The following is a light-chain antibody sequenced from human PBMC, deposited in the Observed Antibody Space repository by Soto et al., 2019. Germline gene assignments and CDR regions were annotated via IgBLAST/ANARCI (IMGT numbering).Light chain of an antibody. CDR3: QQYGSSGT. V-gene: IGKV3-20*01. CDR2: GAS. J-gene: IGKJ1*01. Sequence: IVLTKSPDTLSVSPGERATLSCRASQSVSNNYLAWYQQKPGQAPRLLIYGASNRATGIPDRFSGSGSGTDFTLTISRLEPEDFAVYYWQQYGSSGTFGQGSMVDI. CDR1: QSVSNNY.